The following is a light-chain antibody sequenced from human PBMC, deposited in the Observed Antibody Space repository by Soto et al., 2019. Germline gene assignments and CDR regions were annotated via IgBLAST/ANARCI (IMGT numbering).Light chain of an antibody. CDR3: QQRSNWSFLP. V-gene: IGKV3-11*01. J-gene: IGKJ4*01. CDR2: DAS. Sequence: EIVLTQSPATLSLSPGERATLSCRASQSVSSYLAWYQQKPGQAPRLLIYDASNRATGIPARFSGSGSGTDFPLTISSLEPEDFAVYYCQQRSNWSFLPFGGGTKVEIK. CDR1: QSVSSY.